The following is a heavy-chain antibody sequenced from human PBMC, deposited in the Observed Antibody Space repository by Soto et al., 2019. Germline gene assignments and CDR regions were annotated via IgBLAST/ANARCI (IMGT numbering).Heavy chain of an antibody. D-gene: IGHD3-10*01. Sequence: QMQLVQSGPEVKKPGTSVKVSCKASGFTFTSSAVQWVRQARGQRLEWIGWIVVGSGNTNYAQKFQERVTITRDMSTSTAYMELSSLRSEDTAVYYCAANPYYYGSGSYYPFYGMDVWGQGTTVTVSS. J-gene: IGHJ6*02. V-gene: IGHV1-58*01. CDR1: GFTFTSSA. CDR3: AANPYYYGSGSYYPFYGMDV. CDR2: IVVGSGNT.